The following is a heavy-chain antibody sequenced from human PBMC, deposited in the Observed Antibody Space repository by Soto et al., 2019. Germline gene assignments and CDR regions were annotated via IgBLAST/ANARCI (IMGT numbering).Heavy chain of an antibody. J-gene: IGHJ6*02. CDR2: FDPEDGET. CDR1: GYTLTELS. Sequence: ASVKVSCKVSGYTLTELSMHWVRQAPGKGLEWMGGFDPEDGETIYAQKFQGRVTMTEDTSTDTAYMELSSLRSEDTAVYYCARHIAGAGSTVYYYYGLDGPGQATTVTVAS. D-gene: IGHD6-19*01. V-gene: IGHV1-24*01. CDR3: ARHIAGAGSTVYYYYGLDG.